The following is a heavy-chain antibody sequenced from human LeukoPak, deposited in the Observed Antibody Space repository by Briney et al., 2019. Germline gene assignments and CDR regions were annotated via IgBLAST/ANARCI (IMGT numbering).Heavy chain of an antibody. CDR2: VYTGGST. CDR3: ARDRNRKKIMVRGYEDYGMDA. J-gene: IGHJ6*02. CDR1: GGSISRGSYY. Sequence: SETLSLTCTVSGGSISRGSYYWSWIRQPAGKGLEWIGRVYTGGSTNYNPSLKSRVTISLDASNNQLSLKLTSVTAADTAVYYCARDRNRKKIMVRGYEDYGMDAWGQGTTVTVS. V-gene: IGHV4-61*02. D-gene: IGHD3-10*01.